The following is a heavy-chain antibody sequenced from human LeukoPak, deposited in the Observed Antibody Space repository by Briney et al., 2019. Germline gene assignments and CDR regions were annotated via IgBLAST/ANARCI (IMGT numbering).Heavy chain of an antibody. V-gene: IGHV3-21*01. Sequence: GGSQRLSCAASGFTFSSYSMNWVRQAPGKGLEWVSSISSSSSYIYFADSVKGRFTISRDNAKNSLYLQMNGLRAEDTAVYYCARGTSSGWSYFDYWGQGTLVTVSS. CDR3: ARGTSSGWSYFDY. CDR1: GFTFSSYS. CDR2: ISSSSSYI. D-gene: IGHD6-19*01. J-gene: IGHJ4*02.